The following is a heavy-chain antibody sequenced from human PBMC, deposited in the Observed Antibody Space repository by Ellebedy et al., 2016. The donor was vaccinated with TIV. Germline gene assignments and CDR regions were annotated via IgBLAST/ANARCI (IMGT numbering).Heavy chain of an antibody. V-gene: IGHV5-51*01. CDR1: GYSFTSHW. J-gene: IGHJ4*02. D-gene: IGHD5-24*01. CDR3: ARRRDGYNSLFDY. Sequence: GESLKISCNGSGYSFTSHWIGWVRQMPGKGLEWMGIIYPGDSDTRYSPSFQGQVTISADKSISTAYLQWSSLKASDTAMYYCARRRDGYNSLFDYWGQGTLVTVSS. CDR2: IYPGDSDT.